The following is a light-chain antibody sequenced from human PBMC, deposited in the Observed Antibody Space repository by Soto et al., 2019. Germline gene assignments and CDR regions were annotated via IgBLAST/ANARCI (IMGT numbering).Light chain of an antibody. Sequence: SSYLAWYQQKRGQAPRFLIHGASSRATGIPDRFSGSGSGTDFTLTISRLEPEDFAVYYCQQYGRSPTRFGQRTNADIK. V-gene: IGKV3-20*01. J-gene: IGKJ1*01. CDR2: GAS. CDR1: SSY. CDR3: QQYGRSPTR.